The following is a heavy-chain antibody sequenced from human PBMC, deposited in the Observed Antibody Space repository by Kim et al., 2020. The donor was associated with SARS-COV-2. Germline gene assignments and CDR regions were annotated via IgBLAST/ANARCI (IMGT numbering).Heavy chain of an antibody. CDR2: IYPGDSDT. D-gene: IGHD4-17*01. Sequence: GESLKISCKGSGYSFTSYWIGWVRQMPGKGLEWMGIIYPGDSDTRYSPSFQGQVTISADKSISTAYLQWSSLKASDTAMYYCARTRYGSYYYYYYGMDVWGQGTTVTVSS. CDR3: ARTRYGSYYYYYYGMDV. J-gene: IGHJ6*02. V-gene: IGHV5-51*01. CDR1: GYSFTSYW.